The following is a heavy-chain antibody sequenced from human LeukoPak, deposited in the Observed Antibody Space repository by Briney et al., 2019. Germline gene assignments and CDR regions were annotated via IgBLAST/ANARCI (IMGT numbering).Heavy chain of an antibody. V-gene: IGHV3-23*01. J-gene: IGHJ4*02. CDR2: ISVGGDGT. Sequence: GGSLRLSCAASGFTFSSYVMTWVRQAPGKGLEWVSTISVGGDGTYYADSVKGRFTISRDNSKNTLNLQMNSLRVGDTAVYYCVTRGTTGTKYLEHWGQGSLVTVSP. CDR1: GFTFSSYV. D-gene: IGHD1-1*01. CDR3: VTRGTTGTKYLEH.